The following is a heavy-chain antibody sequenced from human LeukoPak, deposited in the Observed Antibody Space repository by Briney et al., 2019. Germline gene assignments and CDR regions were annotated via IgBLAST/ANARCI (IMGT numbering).Heavy chain of an antibody. CDR2: IYYSGST. CDR1: GGSISSSRYY. D-gene: IGHD6-13*01. Sequence: SETLSLTCTVSGGSISSSRYYWGWMRQSPGKGLEWIGSIYYSGSTYYNPSLKSRVTISVDTSKNQFSLKVSSVTAADTAVYYCARQSSSWYDNWFDPWGQGTLVTVSS. J-gene: IGHJ5*02. CDR3: ARQSSSWYDNWFDP. V-gene: IGHV4-39*01.